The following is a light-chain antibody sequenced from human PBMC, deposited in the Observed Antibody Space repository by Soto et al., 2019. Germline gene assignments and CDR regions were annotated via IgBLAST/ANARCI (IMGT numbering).Light chain of an antibody. CDR3: SSYTSSSTYV. CDR2: EVS. V-gene: IGLV2-14*01. J-gene: IGLJ1*01. CDR1: RSDIGGYNY. Sequence: QSVLTQPRSVSGSPGQSVTISCTGTRSDIGGYNYVSWYQQHPGKAPKLMIYEVSNRPSGVSNRFSGSKSGNTASLTISGLQAEDEADYYCSSYTSSSTYVFGTGTKLTVL.